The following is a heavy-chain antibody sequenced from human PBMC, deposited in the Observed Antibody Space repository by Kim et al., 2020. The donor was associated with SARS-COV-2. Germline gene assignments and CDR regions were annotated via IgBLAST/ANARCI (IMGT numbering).Heavy chain of an antibody. CDR2: ISYDGSNK. CDR1: GFTFSSYA. Sequence: GGSLRLSCAASGFTFSSYAMHWVRQAPGKGLEWVAVISYDGSNKYYADSVKGRFTISRDNSKNTLYLQMNSLRAEDTAVYYCARDGVVVRRTRAVLPNYGMDVWGQGTTVTVSS. J-gene: IGHJ6*02. D-gene: IGHD2-21*01. CDR3: ARDGVVVRRTRAVLPNYGMDV. V-gene: IGHV3-30*04.